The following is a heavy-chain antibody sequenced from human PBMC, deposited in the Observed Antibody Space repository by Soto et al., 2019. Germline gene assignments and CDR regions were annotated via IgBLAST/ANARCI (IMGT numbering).Heavy chain of an antibody. D-gene: IGHD6-19*01. V-gene: IGHV6-1*01. CDR3: ARDREIAVAGDYYYYGMDV. CDR2: TYYRSKWYN. J-gene: IGHJ6*02. CDR1: GDSVSSNSTA. Sequence: PSQTLSLTCVISGDSVSSNSTAWNWIRQSPSRGLEWLGRTYYRSKWYNDYAVSVKSRITINPDTSKNQFSLQLNSVTPEDTAVYYCARDREIAVAGDYYYYGMDVWGQGTTVTVSS.